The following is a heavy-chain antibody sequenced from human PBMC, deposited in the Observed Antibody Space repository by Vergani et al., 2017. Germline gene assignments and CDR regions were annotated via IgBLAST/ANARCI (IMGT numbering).Heavy chain of an antibody. D-gene: IGHD3-9*01. Sequence: VQLVESGGGVVQPGRSLRLSCAASGFTFSSYWMSWVRQAPGKGLEWVANIKQDGSEKYYVDSVKGRFTISRDNAKNSLYLQMNSLRAEDTAVYYCARDGDYDILTGYHYWGQGTLVTVSS. CDR3: ARDGDYDILTGYHY. CDR1: GFTFSSYW. CDR2: IKQDGSEK. V-gene: IGHV3-7*03. J-gene: IGHJ4*02.